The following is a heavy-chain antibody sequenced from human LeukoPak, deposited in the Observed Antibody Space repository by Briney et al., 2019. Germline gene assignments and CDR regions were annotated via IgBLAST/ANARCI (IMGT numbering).Heavy chain of an antibody. CDR1: AGSFVDNY. CDR2: ISWNSGII. V-gene: IGHV3-9*01. D-gene: IGHD6-25*01. J-gene: IGHJ6*03. Sequence: AGALIQFCSDAAGSFVDNYMHWWRRAPAKDVQGCTGISWNSGIIGYADSVKGRFTISRDNAKNSLYLQMNSLRAEDTALYYCAKDISRLPYYSMDVWGKGTTVTVSS. CDR3: AKDISRLPYYSMDV.